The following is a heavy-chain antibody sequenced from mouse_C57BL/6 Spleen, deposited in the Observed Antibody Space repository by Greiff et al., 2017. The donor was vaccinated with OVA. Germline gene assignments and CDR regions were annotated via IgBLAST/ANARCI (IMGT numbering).Heavy chain of an antibody. CDR3: ARRDYYGSSWYFDV. V-gene: IGHV1-19*01. Sequence: EVKLQESGPVLVKPGASVKMSCKASGYTFTDYYMNWVKQSHGKSLEWIGVINPYNGGTSYNQKFKGKATLTVDKSSSTAYMELNSLTSEDSAVYYCARRDYYGSSWYFDVWGTGTTVTVSS. J-gene: IGHJ1*03. D-gene: IGHD1-1*01. CDR2: INPYNGGT. CDR1: GYTFTDYY.